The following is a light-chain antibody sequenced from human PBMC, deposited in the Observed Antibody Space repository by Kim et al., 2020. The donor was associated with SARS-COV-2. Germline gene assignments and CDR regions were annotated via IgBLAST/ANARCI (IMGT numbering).Light chain of an antibody. CDR3: QQSSKWPPFT. Sequence: PGEGATLSCRASQSVSSDLAWYQQKPGQAPRLLMYDASNRATGIPARFSGSGSGTDFTLTISSVEPEDFAVYYCQQSSKWPPFTFGPGTKVDIK. CDR2: DAS. CDR1: QSVSSD. J-gene: IGKJ3*01. V-gene: IGKV3-11*01.